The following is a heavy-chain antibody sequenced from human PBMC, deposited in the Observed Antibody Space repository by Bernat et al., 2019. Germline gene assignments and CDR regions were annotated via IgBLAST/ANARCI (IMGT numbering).Heavy chain of an antibody. CDR3: ANEGGRAAAGPRH. V-gene: IGHV3-33*06. CDR2: IWYDGSNQ. CDR1: GFTFSNFG. Sequence: GGDVVLPGRSLRLSCEASGFTFSNFGMHWVRQAPGKGLEWLAVIWYDGSNQYYADSLKGRFTISRDNSKNTLYLQMNSLRAEDTAVYYCANEGGRAAAGPRHWGQGTLVTVSS. J-gene: IGHJ1*01. D-gene: IGHD6-13*01.